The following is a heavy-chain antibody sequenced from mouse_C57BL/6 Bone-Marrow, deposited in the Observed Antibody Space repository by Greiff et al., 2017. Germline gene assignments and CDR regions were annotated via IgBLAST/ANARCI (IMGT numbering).Heavy chain of an antibody. V-gene: IGHV1-81*01. CDR2: IYPRSGNN. CDR1: GYTFTSYG. CDR3: ARDDDYECFDY. J-gene: IGHJ2*01. D-gene: IGHD2-4*01. Sequence: QVQLQQSGAELARPGASVKLSCTASGYTFTSYGISWVKQRTGQGLEWIGEIYPRSGNNYYNEKFKGKATLTADKSSSTAYMELRSLTSEDSAVYFCARDDDYECFDYWGQGTTLTVSS.